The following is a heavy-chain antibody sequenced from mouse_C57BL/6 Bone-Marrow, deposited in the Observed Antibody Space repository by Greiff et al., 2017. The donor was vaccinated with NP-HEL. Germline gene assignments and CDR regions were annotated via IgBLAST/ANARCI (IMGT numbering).Heavy chain of an antibody. D-gene: IGHD2-1*01. Sequence: EVHLVESGTVLARPGASVKMSCKTSGYTFTSYWMHWVKQRPGQGLEWIGAIYPGNSDTSYNQKFKGKAKLTAVTSASTAYMELSSLTNEDSAVYYCTKGRGYGNYFMDDWGQGTSVTVSS. V-gene: IGHV1-5*01. J-gene: IGHJ4*01. CDR1: GYTFTSYW. CDR2: IYPGNSDT. CDR3: TKGRGYGNYFMDD.